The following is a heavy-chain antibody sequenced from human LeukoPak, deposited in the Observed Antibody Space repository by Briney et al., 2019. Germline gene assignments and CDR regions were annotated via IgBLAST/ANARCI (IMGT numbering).Heavy chain of an antibody. J-gene: IGHJ6*02. D-gene: IGHD3-10*01. CDR1: GYTFTSYD. CDR3: AIQGVWFAKFLLWEYGMDV. V-gene: IGHV1-8*01. Sequence: ASVKVSCKASGYTFTSYDINWVRQATGQGLEWMGWMNPSSGDTGYAQKFQGRVTMTRNTSISTAYMELSSLRSEDSAVYYCAIQGVWFAKFLLWEYGMDVWGLGTTVTVSS. CDR2: MNPSSGDT.